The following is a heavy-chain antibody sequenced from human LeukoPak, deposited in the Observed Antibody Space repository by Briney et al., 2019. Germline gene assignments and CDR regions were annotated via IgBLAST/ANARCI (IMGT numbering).Heavy chain of an antibody. CDR2: IYDSETT. CDR3: AGGFDY. J-gene: IGHJ4*02. V-gene: IGHV4-59*03. Sequence: SETLSLTCTVSGVSMRNHYWSWIRQPPGKGLEWIGYIYDSETTNYNPSLKSRVTMSLDTSKNQFSLKLSSVTAADTAVYYCAGGFDYWGQGTLVTVSS. CDR1: GVSMRNHY. D-gene: IGHD3-16*01.